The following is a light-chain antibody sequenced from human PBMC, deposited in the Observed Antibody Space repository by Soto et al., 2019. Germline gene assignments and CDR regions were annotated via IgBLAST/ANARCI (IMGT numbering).Light chain of an antibody. J-gene: IGLJ2*01. CDR3: SAWDDSLNGGWL. V-gene: IGLV1-44*01. CDR1: SSNIETNT. CDR2: SDD. Sequence: QSVLTQPPSASGTPGQTVTISCSGSSSNIETNTVTWYQQLPGTAPKLLIYSDDQRPSGVPDRFSGSKSGTSASLAISGLQSEDEAVYYCSAWDDSLNGGWLFGGGTKLTVL.